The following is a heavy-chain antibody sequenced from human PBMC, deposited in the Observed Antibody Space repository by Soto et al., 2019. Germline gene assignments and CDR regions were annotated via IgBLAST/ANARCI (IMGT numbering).Heavy chain of an antibody. V-gene: IGHV3-33*01. Sequence: QVQLVESGGGVVQPGRSLRLSCAASGFTFSSYGMHWVRQAPGKGLEWVAVIWYDGSNKYYADSVKGRFTISRDNSKNPLYLQMNSLRAEDTAVYYCARVQWLDRGYFDYWGQGTLVTVSS. CDR2: IWYDGSNK. D-gene: IGHD5-12*01. J-gene: IGHJ4*02. CDR1: GFTFSSYG. CDR3: ARVQWLDRGYFDY.